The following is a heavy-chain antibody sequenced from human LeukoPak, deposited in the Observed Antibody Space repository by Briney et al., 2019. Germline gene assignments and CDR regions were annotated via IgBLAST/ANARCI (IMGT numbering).Heavy chain of an antibody. D-gene: IGHD3-3*01. V-gene: IGHV4-31*03. J-gene: IGHJ4*02. CDR3: ARVKVLRFLEWFLDF. CDR1: GSSVSSDEYY. CDR2: VYYSGSS. Sequence: SQTLSLTCTVSGSSVSSDEYYWSWVRQYPGKGLEWIGYVYYSGSSCYIPSLESRVTMSVEVSKNQFSLELRSVTAADTAVYYCARVKVLRFLEWFLDFWGQGALVTVSS.